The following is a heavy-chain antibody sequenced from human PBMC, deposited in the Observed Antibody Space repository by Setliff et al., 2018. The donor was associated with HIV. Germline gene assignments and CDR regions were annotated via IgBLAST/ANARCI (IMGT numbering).Heavy chain of an antibody. D-gene: IGHD3-10*01. J-gene: IGHJ6*03. CDR3: ARVAGFGELLYYYYYYMDV. CDR1: GFTFSSYS. Sequence: GGSLRLSCAASGFTFSSYSMNWVRQAPGKGLEWVSSISSSSSYIYYADSVRGRFTISRDNAKNSLYLQMNSLSAEDTAVYYCARVAGFGELLYYYYYYMDVWGKGTTVTVS. V-gene: IGHV3-21*01. CDR2: ISSSSSYI.